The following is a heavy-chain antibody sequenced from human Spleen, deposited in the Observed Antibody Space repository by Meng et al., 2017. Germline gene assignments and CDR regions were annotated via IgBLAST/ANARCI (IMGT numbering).Heavy chain of an antibody. CDR3: ARGPTTMAHDFDY. D-gene: IGHD4-11*01. V-gene: IGHV4-34*01. J-gene: IGHJ4*02. CDR1: GGSFSDYY. CDR2: INHSGST. Sequence: LQTGCYRRLKPSDPLSLPTVASGGSFSDYYWSRIRKPPGKGLEWIGEINHSGSTNYNPSLESRATISVDTSQNNLSLKLSSVTAADSAVYYCARGPTTMAHDFDYWGQGTLVTVSS.